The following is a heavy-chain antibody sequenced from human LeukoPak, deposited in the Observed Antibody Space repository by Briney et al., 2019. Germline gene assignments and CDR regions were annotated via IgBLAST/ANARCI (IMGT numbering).Heavy chain of an antibody. D-gene: IGHD3-22*01. CDR2: IIPIFGIA. CDR3: ARGSYYYDSSGPEAP. V-gene: IGHV1-69*04. CDR1: GGTFSSYA. J-gene: IGHJ5*02. Sequence: SVKVSCKASGGTFSSYAISWVRQAPGLGLEWMGRIIPIFGIANYAQKFQGRVTITADKSTSTAYMELSSLRSEDTAVYYCARGSYYYDSSGPEAPWGQGTLVTVSS.